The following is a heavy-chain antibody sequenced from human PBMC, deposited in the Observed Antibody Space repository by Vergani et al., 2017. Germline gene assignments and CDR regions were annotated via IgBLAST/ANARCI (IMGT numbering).Heavy chain of an antibody. CDR1: GITFKNAW. V-gene: IGHV3-15*01. D-gene: IGHD2-15*01. CDR3: DTDSHDY. J-gene: IGHJ4*02. Sequence: EVQVVESGGGLIKPGGSLRLSCVVSGITFKNAWINWVRQAPGKGLEWIGRIRSKNDGGTADYAAPLKGRFTISRDDSKDSAFLLVNNLKTEDTAVYFCDTDSHDYWGQGTLVTVSS. CDR2: IRSKNDGGTA.